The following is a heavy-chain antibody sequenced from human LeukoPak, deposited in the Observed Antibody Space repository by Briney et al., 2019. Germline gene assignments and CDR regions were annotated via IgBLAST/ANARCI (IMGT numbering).Heavy chain of an antibody. CDR2: INHSGST. CDR3: ARHIRKEASRYYMDV. J-gene: IGHJ6*03. D-gene: IGHD6-6*01. Sequence: SETLSLTCAVYGGSLRGYYWSWIRQPPGKGLEWIGEINHSGSTNYNPSLKSRVTISVDTSKNQFSLKLSSVTAADTAVYYCARHIRKEASRYYMDVWGKGTTVTVS. V-gene: IGHV4-34*01. CDR1: GGSLRGYY.